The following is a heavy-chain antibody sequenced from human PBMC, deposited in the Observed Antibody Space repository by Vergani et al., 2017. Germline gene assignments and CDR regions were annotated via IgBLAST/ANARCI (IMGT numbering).Heavy chain of an antibody. V-gene: IGHV4-59*01. CDR1: GGSISSYY. CDR3: ARDHLDYMDV. J-gene: IGHJ6*03. CDR2: IYYSWST. Sequence: QVQLQESGPGLVKPSETLSLPCTVSGGSISSYYWNWIRQPPGTGLEWIGYIYYSWSTNYNPSLKSRVTISVDTSKNQFSLKLSSVTAADTAVYYCARDHLDYMDVWGKGTTVTVSS.